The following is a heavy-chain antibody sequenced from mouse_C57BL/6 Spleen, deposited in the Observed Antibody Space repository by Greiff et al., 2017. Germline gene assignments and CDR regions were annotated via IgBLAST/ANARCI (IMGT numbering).Heavy chain of an antibody. J-gene: IGHJ3*01. CDR3: ARSYDGYPPFAY. Sequence: VQLQQPGAELVMPGASVKLSCKASGYTFTSYWMHWVKQRPGQGLEWIGEIDPSDSYTNYNQKFKGKSTLTVDKSSSTAYMQLSSLTSEDSAVYYCARSYDGYPPFAYWGQGTLVTVSA. CDR1: GYTFTSYW. D-gene: IGHD2-3*01. V-gene: IGHV1-69*01. CDR2: IDPSDSYT.